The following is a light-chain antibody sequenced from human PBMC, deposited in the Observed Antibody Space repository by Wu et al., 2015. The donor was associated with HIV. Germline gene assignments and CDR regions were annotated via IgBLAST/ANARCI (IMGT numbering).Light chain of an antibody. CDR2: GAS. J-gene: IGKJ1*01. CDR1: QGISNY. Sequence: QSPSSLSASVGDRVTITCRANQGISNYLVWYQQKPGKVPKLLIYGASTLQSGVPSRFSGSGSGTDFTLTISSLQPEDVATYYCQKYNTAPWTFGQGTKVEMK. CDR3: QKYNTAPWT. V-gene: IGKV1-27*01.